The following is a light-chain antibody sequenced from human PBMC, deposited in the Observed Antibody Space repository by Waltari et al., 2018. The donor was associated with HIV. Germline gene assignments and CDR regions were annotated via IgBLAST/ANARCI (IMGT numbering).Light chain of an antibody. Sequence: QAGLTQPPSVSKALGQTATLSCTGDNNNVGFQGAAWLKHHQGHPPKLLSYRGNNRPSGVPDRFSASTSGKTASLNNTGLQADDEADYYCSSWDTRLNGWVFGGGTHLTVL. J-gene: IGLJ3*02. CDR1: NNNVGFQG. CDR2: RGN. V-gene: IGLV10-54*01. CDR3: SSWDTRLNGWV.